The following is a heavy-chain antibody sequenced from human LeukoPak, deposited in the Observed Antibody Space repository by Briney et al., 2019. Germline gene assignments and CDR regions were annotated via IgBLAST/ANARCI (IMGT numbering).Heavy chain of an antibody. CDR1: GGSISSSSYY. J-gene: IGHJ4*02. D-gene: IGHD3-3*01. CDR2: IYYSGST. V-gene: IGHV4-39*07. CDR3: ARDRDDFWSGYFS. Sequence: SETLSLTCTVSGGSISSSSYYWGWIRPPPGKGLEWIGSIYYSGSTYYNPSLKSRVTISVDTSKNQFSLKLSSVTAADTAVYYCARDRDDFWSGYFSWGQGTLVTVSS.